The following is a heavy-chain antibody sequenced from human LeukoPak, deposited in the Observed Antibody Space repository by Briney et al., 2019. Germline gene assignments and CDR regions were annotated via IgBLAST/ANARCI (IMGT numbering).Heavy chain of an antibody. D-gene: IGHD3-22*01. CDR1: GYTFTAYY. CDR3: ARDYYDSSGYYWNDY. J-gene: IGHJ4*02. Sequence: GASVKVSCKALGYTFTAYYMHWVRQAPGQGLEWMGWINPNSGGTNYAQKFQGRVTMTRDTSISTAYMELSRLRSDDTAVYYCARDYYDSSGYYWNDYWGQGTLVTVSS. V-gene: IGHV1-2*02. CDR2: INPNSGGT.